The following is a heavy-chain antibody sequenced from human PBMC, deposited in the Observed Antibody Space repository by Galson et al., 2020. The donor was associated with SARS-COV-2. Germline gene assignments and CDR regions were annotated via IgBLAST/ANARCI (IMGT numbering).Heavy chain of an antibody. CDR2: IYGDGTT. Sequence: PGGSLSLSCAASGFIFSNFYMSWVRQAPGQGLEWVSVIYGDGTTHYADPVKGRFTISRDNSKNTLLLQMSDLRAEDTGTYYSGTDPYGACIGGWGQGTLVSVTS. CDR1: GFIFSNFY. D-gene: IGHD4-17*01. J-gene: IGHJ4*02. CDR3: GTDPYGACIGG. V-gene: IGHV3-53*01.